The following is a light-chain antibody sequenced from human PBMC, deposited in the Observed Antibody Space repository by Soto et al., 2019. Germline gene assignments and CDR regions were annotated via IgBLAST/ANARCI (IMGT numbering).Light chain of an antibody. J-gene: IGKJ1*01. Sequence: EVVMTQSPATLSVSPGESATLSCRASQSISDTLAWYQQKPGQAPRLLIHGASTRATGFPARFSGSGSGTDFTLTISSLQSEDFAVYYCQQYNNWPWTFGQGTKVDIK. CDR2: GAS. CDR3: QQYNNWPWT. CDR1: QSISDT. V-gene: IGKV3-15*01.